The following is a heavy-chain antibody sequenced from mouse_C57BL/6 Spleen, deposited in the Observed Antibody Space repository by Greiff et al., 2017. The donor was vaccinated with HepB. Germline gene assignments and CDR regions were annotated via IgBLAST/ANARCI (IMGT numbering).Heavy chain of an antibody. J-gene: IGHJ3*01. V-gene: IGHV1-80*01. CDR1: GYAFSSYW. CDR2: IYPGDGDT. D-gene: IGHD6-1*01. CDR3: ARSPLSDY. Sequence: QVQLKESGAELVKPGASVKISCKASGYAFSSYWMNWVKQRPGKGLEWIGQIYPGDGDTNYNGKFKGKATLTADKSSSTAYMQLSSLTSEDSAVYFCARSPLSDYWGQGTLVTVSA.